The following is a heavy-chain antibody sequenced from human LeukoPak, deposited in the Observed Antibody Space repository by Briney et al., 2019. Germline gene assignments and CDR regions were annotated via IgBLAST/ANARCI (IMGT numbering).Heavy chain of an antibody. CDR2: IKQDGSEK. CDR3: ARDLPIAAAGTRFDY. V-gene: IGHV3-7*05. D-gene: IGHD6-13*01. CDR1: GFTFSSYW. Sequence: GGSLRLSCAASGFTFSSYWMSWVRQPPGKGLEWVANIKQDGSEKYYVDSVKGRFTISRDNAKNSLYLQMNSLRAEDTAVYYCARDLPIAAAGTRFDYWGQGTLVTVSS. J-gene: IGHJ4*02.